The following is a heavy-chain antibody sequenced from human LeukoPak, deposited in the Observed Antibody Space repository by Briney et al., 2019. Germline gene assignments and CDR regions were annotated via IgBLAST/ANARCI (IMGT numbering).Heavy chain of an antibody. V-gene: IGHV1-18*01. Sequence: GASVKVSCKASGYTFTSYGISWMRQAPGQGLEWMGWISTFNGNTNYAQKLQGRVTMTTDTSTSTAYMELRSLRSDDTAVYYCARLRAEWWFEGWFDPWGQGTLVTVSS. D-gene: IGHD2-15*01. CDR1: GYTFTSYG. CDR3: ARLRAEWWFEGWFDP. J-gene: IGHJ5*02. CDR2: ISTFNGNT.